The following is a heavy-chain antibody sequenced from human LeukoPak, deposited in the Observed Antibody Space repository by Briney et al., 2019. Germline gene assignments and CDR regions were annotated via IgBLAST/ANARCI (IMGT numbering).Heavy chain of an antibody. D-gene: IGHD3-10*01. V-gene: IGHV3-48*03. J-gene: IGHJ3*02. CDR3: AKSNGYGLVDI. CDR2: ISSSGSTI. Sequence: GGSLRLSCAASGFTFSSYEMNWVRQAPGKGLEWVSYISSSGSTIYYADSVKGRFTISRDNAKNSLYLQMNSLRAEDTAVYYCAKSNGYGLVDIWGQGTMVTVSS. CDR1: GFTFSSYE.